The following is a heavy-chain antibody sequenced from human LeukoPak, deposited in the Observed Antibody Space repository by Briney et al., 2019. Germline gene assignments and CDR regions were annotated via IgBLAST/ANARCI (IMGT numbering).Heavy chain of an antibody. CDR2: IYYSGST. CDR1: GGSISSYC. J-gene: IGHJ4*02. V-gene: IGHV4-59*12. CDR3: ARDRLSSGWLTDF. D-gene: IGHD6-19*01. Sequence: PSETLSLTCTVSGGSISSYCWSWIRQPPGKGLEWIGYIYYSGSTNYNPSLKSRVTISVDTSKNQFSLKLSSVTAADTAVYYCARDRLSSGWLTDFWGLGTLVTVSS.